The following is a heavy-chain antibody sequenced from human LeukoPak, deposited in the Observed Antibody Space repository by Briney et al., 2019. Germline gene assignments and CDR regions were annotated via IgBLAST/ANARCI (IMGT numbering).Heavy chain of an antibody. CDR2: LDPEDGET. V-gene: IGHV1-24*01. D-gene: IGHD5-18*01. J-gene: IGHJ6*03. CDR1: GYTLTELS. Sequence: ASVTVSCKVSGYTLTELSMHWVRQAPGKGLEWMGGLDPEDGETIYAQKFQGRVTMTEDTSTDTAYMELSSLRSEDTAVYYCATDSYGSPGYYYYYMDVWGKGTTVAVSS. CDR3: ATDSYGSPGYYYYYMDV.